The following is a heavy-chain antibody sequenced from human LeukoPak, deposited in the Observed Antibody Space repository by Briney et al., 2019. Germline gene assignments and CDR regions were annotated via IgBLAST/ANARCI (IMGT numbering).Heavy chain of an antibody. CDR1: GDSVSSNSAA. Sequence: SQTLSLTCAISGDSVSSNSAAWNWIRQSPSRGLEWLGRTYYRSKWYNDYAVSVKSRITINPDTSKNQFSLQLNSVTPEDTAVYYCARGTAGEPMVRGVIKDYYYYYMDVWGKGTTVTVSS. CDR3: ARGTAGEPMVRGVIKDYYYYYMDV. J-gene: IGHJ6*03. CDR2: TYYRSKWYN. V-gene: IGHV6-1*01. D-gene: IGHD3-10*01.